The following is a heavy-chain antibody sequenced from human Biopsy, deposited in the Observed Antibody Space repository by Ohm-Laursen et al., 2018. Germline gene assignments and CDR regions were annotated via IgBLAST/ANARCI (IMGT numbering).Heavy chain of an antibody. Sequence: SVKVSCKASGFSFTGYYIHWVRQAPGQGLEWMGWSSAYNGKTNYAQKFQGRLTMTTDTSTSTAYMELRSLRSDDTAVYYCALGGVLGSQMVYAKSGMDVWGQGTAVTVSS. CDR3: ALGGVLGSQMVYAKSGMDV. J-gene: IGHJ6*01. V-gene: IGHV1-18*04. CDR1: GFSFTGYY. CDR2: SSAYNGKT. D-gene: IGHD2-8*01.